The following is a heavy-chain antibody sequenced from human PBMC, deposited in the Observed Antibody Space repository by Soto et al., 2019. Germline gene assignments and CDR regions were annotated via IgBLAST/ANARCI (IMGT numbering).Heavy chain of an antibody. V-gene: IGHV4-39*01. J-gene: IGHJ4*02. CDR2: SSYSGTS. Sequence: TLSLTCTVSGGSINRGSYYWGWIRQPPGKGLEWIGGSSYSGTSYYNPSLKSRVTISVDTSKNQFSLKLTSVTAADTAVYYCGRRGSESYWVDSWGQGTLVTVSS. CDR1: GGSINRGSYY. CDR3: GRRGSESYWVDS. D-gene: IGHD3-10*01.